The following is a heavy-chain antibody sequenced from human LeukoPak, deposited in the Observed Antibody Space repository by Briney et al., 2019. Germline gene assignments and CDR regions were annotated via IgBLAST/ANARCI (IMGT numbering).Heavy chain of an antibody. CDR3: ARNLYSGYDLHPDY. J-gene: IGHJ4*02. Sequence: GGSLRLSCAASGFTFSSYAMSWVRQAPGKGLEWVSAISGSGGSTYYADSVKGRFTISRDNSKNTLYLQMNSLRAEDTAVYYCARNLYSGYDLHPDYWGQGTLVTVSS. CDR2: ISGSGGST. V-gene: IGHV3-23*01. CDR1: GFTFSSYA. D-gene: IGHD5-12*01.